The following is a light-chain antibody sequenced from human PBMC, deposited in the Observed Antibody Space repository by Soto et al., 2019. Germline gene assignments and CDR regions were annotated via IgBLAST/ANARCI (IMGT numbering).Light chain of an antibody. CDR1: QSVSSN. V-gene: IGKV3-15*01. CDR3: QQSYSTPQT. Sequence: EIVMTQSPGTLAVSPAKGATLSCRASQSVSSNLAWYQQKAGQAPRLLIYGASTRATGIPARFSGSGSGTEFNLTISSLQTEDFATYYCQQSYSTPQTFGQGTKVDIK. J-gene: IGKJ1*01. CDR2: GAS.